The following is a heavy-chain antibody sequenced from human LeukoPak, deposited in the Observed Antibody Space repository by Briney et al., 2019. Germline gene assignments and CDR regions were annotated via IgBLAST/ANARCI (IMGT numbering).Heavy chain of an antibody. CDR1: GFTFSSYA. CDR3: ARAQYSYGYSCYYYGMDV. CDR2: ISGSGGST. V-gene: IGHV3-23*01. J-gene: IGHJ6*02. Sequence: PGGSLRLSCAASGFTFSSYAMSWVRQAPGKGLEWVSAISGSGGSTYYADSVKGRFTISRDNSKNTLYLQMNSLRAEDTAVYYCARAQYSYGYSCYYYGMDVWGQGTTVTVSS. D-gene: IGHD5-18*01.